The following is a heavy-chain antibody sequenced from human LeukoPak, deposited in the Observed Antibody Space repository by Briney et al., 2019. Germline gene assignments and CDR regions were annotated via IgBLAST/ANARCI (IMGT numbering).Heavy chain of an antibody. Sequence: SVKVSCKASGGTFSSYAISWVRQAPGQEREWMGGIIPIFGTANYAQKFQGRVTITTDESTSTAYMELSSLRSEDTAVHYCACYIVGGGWFDRWGQETLVTVSS. CDR3: ACYIVGGGWFDR. J-gene: IGHJ5*01. CDR1: GGTFSSYA. D-gene: IGHD2-15*01. CDR2: IIPIFGTA. V-gene: IGHV1-69*05.